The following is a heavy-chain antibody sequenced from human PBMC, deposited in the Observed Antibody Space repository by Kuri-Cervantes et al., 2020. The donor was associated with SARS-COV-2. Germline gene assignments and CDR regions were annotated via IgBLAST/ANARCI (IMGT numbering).Heavy chain of an antibody. CDR3: AREGGGCGGDCYYGYYYYYMDV. CDR1: GGSISSYY. V-gene: IGHV4-4*07. Sequence: SETLSLTCTVSGGSISSYYWSWIRQPAGKGLEWIGRIYTSGSTNYNPSLKSRVTMSVDTSENQFSLKLSSVTAADTAVYYCAREGGGCGGDCYYGYYYYYMDVWGKGTTVTVSS. D-gene: IGHD2-21*01. J-gene: IGHJ6*03. CDR2: IYTSGST.